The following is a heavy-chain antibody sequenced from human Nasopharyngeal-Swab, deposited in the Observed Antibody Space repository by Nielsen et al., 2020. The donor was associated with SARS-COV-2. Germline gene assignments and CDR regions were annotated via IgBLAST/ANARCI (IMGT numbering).Heavy chain of an antibody. CDR3: AKSASLLQYLTFDY. CDR2: ISGSGGGT. Sequence: GESLKISCAASGFTFKNYAMSWVRQAPGRGLEWVSAISGSGGGTYYADSVKGRFTISRDNSKNTLYLQMNSLRAEDTAVYYCAKSASLLQYLTFDYWGQGTLVTVSS. J-gene: IGHJ4*02. D-gene: IGHD4-11*01. V-gene: IGHV3-23*01. CDR1: GFTFKNYA.